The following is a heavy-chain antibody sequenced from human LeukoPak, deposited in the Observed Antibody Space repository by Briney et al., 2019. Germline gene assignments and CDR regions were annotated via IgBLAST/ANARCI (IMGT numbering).Heavy chain of an antibody. D-gene: IGHD4-17*01. CDR2: IIPIFDTA. V-gene: IGHV1-69*13. Sequence: SVKVSCKASGGTFSSYAISWVRQAPGQGLEWMGGIIPIFDTATYAQKFQGRVTITADESTSTVYMELSSLRSEDTAMYFCARAGPEADDYGDYRYYYYMDVWGKGTTVTVSS. CDR3: ARAGPEADDYGDYRYYYYMDV. J-gene: IGHJ6*03. CDR1: GGTFSSYA.